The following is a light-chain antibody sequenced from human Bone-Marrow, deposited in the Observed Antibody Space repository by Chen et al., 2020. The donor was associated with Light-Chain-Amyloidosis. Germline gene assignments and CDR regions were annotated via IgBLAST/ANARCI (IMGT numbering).Light chain of an antibody. V-gene: IGLV2-14*01. CDR3: SSYTITNTLV. Sequence: QSALTQPASVSGSPGQSITISCTGTSSDVGGYNHVSWYQQHPDKAPKLMIYEVTNRPSCVPDRFSGSKSDNTASLTISGLLTEDEADYFCSSYTITNTLVFGSGTRVTVL. CDR1: SSDVGGYNH. J-gene: IGLJ1*01. CDR2: EVT.